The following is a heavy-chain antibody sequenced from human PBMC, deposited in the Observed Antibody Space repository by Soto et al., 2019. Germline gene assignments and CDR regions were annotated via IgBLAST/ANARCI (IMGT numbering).Heavy chain of an antibody. CDR1: GYTFTSYG. CDR2: ISAYNGNT. J-gene: IGHJ3*02. V-gene: IGHV1-18*01. Sequence: ASVKVSCKASGYTFTSYGISWVRQAPGQGLEWMGWISAYNGNTNYAQKLQGRVTMTTDTSTSTAYMELRSLRSDDTAVYYCARGRDAPPHYDDAFDIWGQGTMVTVSS. CDR3: ARGRDAPPHYDDAFDI. D-gene: IGHD3-22*01.